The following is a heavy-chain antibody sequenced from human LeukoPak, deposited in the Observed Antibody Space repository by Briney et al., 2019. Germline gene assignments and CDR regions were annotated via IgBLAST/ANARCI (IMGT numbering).Heavy chain of an antibody. Sequence: SSETLSLTCAVYGGSFSGYYWGWIRQPPGKGREWVGEINNSGSTNYTPSHKSRVTISVDTSKNQFSLKLSSVTAADTAVYYCARGYPREYSSSHGDDFDYWGQGTLVTVSS. V-gene: IGHV4-34*01. CDR3: ARGYPREYSSSHGDDFDY. CDR1: GGSFSGYY. J-gene: IGHJ4*02. CDR2: INNSGST. D-gene: IGHD6-6*01.